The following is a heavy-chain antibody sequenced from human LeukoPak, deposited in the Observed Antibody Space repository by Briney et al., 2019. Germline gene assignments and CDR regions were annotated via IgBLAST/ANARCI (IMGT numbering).Heavy chain of an antibody. V-gene: IGHV3-30*18. J-gene: IGHJ6*02. Sequence: PGGSLRLSCAASGFTFSSYGMHWVRQAPGKGLEWVAVISYDGSNKYYADSVKGRFTISRDNSKNTLYLQMNSMRAEDTAVYYCAKDLVYCSGGSCDLGLDVWGQGTTVTVSS. CDR1: GFTFSSYG. D-gene: IGHD2-15*01. CDR2: ISYDGSNK. CDR3: AKDLVYCSGGSCDLGLDV.